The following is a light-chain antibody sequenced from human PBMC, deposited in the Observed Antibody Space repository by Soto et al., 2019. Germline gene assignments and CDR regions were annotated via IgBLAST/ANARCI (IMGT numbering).Light chain of an antibody. CDR3: TSYAGGNNV. Sequence: QSALTQPPSASGSPGQSVTISCTGTSTDVGGYDYVSWYQQHPGKVPKLMIYEVNKRPSGVPDRFSGSKSCNTASLTASGLQPGDEADYYCTSYAGGNNVFGTGTKLTVL. V-gene: IGLV2-8*01. J-gene: IGLJ1*01. CDR1: STDVGGYDY. CDR2: EVN.